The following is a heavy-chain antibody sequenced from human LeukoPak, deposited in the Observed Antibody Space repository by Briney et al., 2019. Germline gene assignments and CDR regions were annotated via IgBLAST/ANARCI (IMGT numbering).Heavy chain of an antibody. CDR3: ARGFGQWLGSFDY. CDR1: GFTVSSNY. CDR2: IYSGGST. D-gene: IGHD6-19*01. Sequence: PGGSLRLSCTASGFTVSSNYMSWVRQAPGKGLEWVSVIYSGGSTYYADSVKGRFTISRDNSKNTLYLQMNSLRAEDTAVYYCARGFGQWLGSFDYWGQGTLVTVSS. V-gene: IGHV3-53*01. J-gene: IGHJ4*02.